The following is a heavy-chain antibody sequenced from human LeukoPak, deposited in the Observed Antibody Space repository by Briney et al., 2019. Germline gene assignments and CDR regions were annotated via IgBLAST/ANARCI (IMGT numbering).Heavy chain of an antibody. CDR3: AKEGYDSSGYSIDY. CDR2: ISGSGGST. Sequence: PGGSLRLSCAASGFTFSSYAMSWVRQAPGKGLEWVSAISGSGGSTYYADSVKDRFTISRDNSKNTLYLQMNSLRAEDTAVYYCAKEGYDSSGYSIDYWGQGTLVTVSS. J-gene: IGHJ4*02. D-gene: IGHD3-22*01. V-gene: IGHV3-23*01. CDR1: GFTFSSYA.